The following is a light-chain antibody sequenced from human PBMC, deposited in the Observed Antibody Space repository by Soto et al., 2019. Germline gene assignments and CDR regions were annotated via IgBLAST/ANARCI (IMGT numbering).Light chain of an antibody. V-gene: IGKV3-20*01. J-gene: IGKJ4*02. CDR3: QQYIGAPWA. CDR2: GAT. Sequence: EIVLTQSPGTLSVSPGETATLSCRASQSVTNNYLAWYQQRPGQAPRLLIYGATRRASGFPDRFSGSGSGTDFTHTINRLEPEDSAVYYCQQYIGAPWALGRGTRVEIK. CDR1: QSVTNNY.